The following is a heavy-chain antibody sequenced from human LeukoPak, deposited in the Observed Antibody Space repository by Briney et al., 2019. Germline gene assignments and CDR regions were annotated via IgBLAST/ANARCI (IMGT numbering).Heavy chain of an antibody. CDR3: ARGLPYYYDSSGPY. D-gene: IGHD3-22*01. J-gene: IGHJ4*02. CDR2: ISYDGSNK. Sequence: GRSLRLSCAASGFIFSNYAMHWVRQAPGKGLEWVAVISYDGSNKYYADSVKGRFTISRDNSKNTLYLQMNSLRAEDTAAYYCARGLPYYYDSSGPYWGQGTLVTVSP. CDR1: GFIFSNYA. V-gene: IGHV3-30-3*01.